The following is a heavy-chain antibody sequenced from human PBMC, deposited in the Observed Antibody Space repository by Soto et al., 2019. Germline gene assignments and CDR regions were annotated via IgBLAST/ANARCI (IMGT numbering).Heavy chain of an antibody. CDR1: GYTFTSYY. Sequence: ASVKVSCKAPGYTFTSYYMHWVRQAPGQGLEWMGIINPSGGSTSYAQKFQGRVTMTRDTSTSTVYMELSSLRSEDTAVYYCAGTTEDVGDVFDIWGQGTMVTVSS. V-gene: IGHV1-46*01. J-gene: IGHJ3*02. D-gene: IGHD4-4*01. CDR3: AGTTEDVGDVFDI. CDR2: INPSGGST.